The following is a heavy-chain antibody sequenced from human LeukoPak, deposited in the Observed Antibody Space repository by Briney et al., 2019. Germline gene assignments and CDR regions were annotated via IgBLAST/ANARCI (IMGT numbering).Heavy chain of an antibody. CDR3: ARNEKWGRDY. Sequence: PGGSLRLSCAASGLTFSSHWMSWVRQAPGKGLEWVANIVQDGSQKYYVDYVKGRFTIPRDNGKNSLYLQMNSLRAEDTAVYYCARNEKWGRDYWGQGTLVTVSS. CDR1: GLTFSSHW. J-gene: IGHJ4*02. D-gene: IGHD1-26*01. CDR2: IVQDGSQK. V-gene: IGHV3-7*03.